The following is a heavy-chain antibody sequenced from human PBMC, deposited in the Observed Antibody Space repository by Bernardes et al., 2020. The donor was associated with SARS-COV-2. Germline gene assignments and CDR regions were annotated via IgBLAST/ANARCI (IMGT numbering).Heavy chain of an antibody. D-gene: IGHD3-10*01. V-gene: IGHV3-21*04. CDR1: GFTFSSYS. CDR3: AKMAGSGTWGDY. J-gene: IGHJ4*02. CDR2: ISSSSSYI. Sequence: GGSLRLSCAASGFTFSSYSMNWVRQAPGKGLEWVSSISSSSSYIYYADSVKGRFTISRDNAKNSLYLQMNSLRAEDTALYYCAKMAGSGTWGDYWGQGTLVTVSS.